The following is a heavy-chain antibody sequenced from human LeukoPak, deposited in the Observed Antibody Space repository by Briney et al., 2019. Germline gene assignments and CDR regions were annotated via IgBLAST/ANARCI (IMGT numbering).Heavy chain of an antibody. CDR1: ASTSTTIS. Sequence: GGSLTPSWPPSASTSTTISMNWVRQLQGRGREWASSIRSIISYIYYADSVKGRFTISRDNAKNSLYLQMNSLRAEDTAVYYCAREWVAGNFDYWGQGTLVTVSS. J-gene: IGHJ4*02. D-gene: IGHD6-19*01. CDR2: IRSIISYI. CDR3: AREWVAGNFDY. V-gene: IGHV3-21*01.